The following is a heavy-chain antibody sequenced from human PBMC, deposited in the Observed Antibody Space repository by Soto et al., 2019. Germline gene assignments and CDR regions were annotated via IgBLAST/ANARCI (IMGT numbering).Heavy chain of an antibody. J-gene: IGHJ6*02. Sequence: GESLKISCKGSGYSFTSYWIGWVRQMPGKGLEWMGIIYSGDSDNRYSTSFQGQVTLLADKSISTAYLQWSSLKASDTAMYYCARQGRDGYNYYYYYGMDVWGQGTTVTVSS. CDR2: IYSGDSDN. CDR1: GYSFTSYW. D-gene: IGHD5-12*01. CDR3: ARQGRDGYNYYYYYGMDV. V-gene: IGHV5-51*01.